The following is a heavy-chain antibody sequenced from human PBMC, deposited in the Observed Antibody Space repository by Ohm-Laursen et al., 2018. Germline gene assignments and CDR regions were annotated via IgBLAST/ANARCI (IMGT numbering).Heavy chain of an antibody. CDR2: ISSGSTYI. J-gene: IGHJ4*02. CDR3: SRGQNSGLVGASFPGY. Sequence: SLRLSCSASGFTFSSYSMNWVRQAPGKGLEWVSSISSGSTYIMYADSVKGRFTTSRDNAKNSLYLQMSTLRAEDTAVYYCSRGQNSGLVGASFPGYWGQGTQVTVSS. D-gene: IGHD1-26*01. V-gene: IGHV3-21*01. CDR1: GFTFSSYS.